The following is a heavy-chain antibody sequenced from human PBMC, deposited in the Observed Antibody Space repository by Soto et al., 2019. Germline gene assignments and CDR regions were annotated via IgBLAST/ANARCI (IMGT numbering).Heavy chain of an antibody. CDR1: GFTFSSYS. V-gene: IGHV3-48*01. Sequence: GGSLRLSCAASGFTFSSYSMNWVRQAPGKGLEWVSYISSSSSTIYYADSVKGRFTISRDNSKNSLYLQMNSLRTEDTAVYYCAKESTAGRRPYYYYYGMDVWGQGTTVTVSS. CDR3: AKESTAGRRPYYYYYGMDV. D-gene: IGHD6-13*01. J-gene: IGHJ6*02. CDR2: ISSSSSTI.